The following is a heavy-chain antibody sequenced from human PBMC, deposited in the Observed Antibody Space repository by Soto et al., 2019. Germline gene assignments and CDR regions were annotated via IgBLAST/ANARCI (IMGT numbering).Heavy chain of an antibody. Sequence: GGSLRLSCAASGFTFSSYGMHWVRQAPGKGLEWVAVISYDGSNKYYADSVKGRFTISRDNSKNTLYLQMNGLRAEDTAVYYCAKTITIFVYYYYYGMDVWGQGTTVTVSS. CDR3: AKTITIFVYYYYYGMDV. V-gene: IGHV3-30*18. J-gene: IGHJ6*02. CDR2: ISYDGSNK. D-gene: IGHD3-3*01. CDR1: GFTFSSYG.